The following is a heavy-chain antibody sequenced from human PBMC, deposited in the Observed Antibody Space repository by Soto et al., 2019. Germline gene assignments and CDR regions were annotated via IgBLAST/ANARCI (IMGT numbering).Heavy chain of an antibody. CDR2: IIPIFGTA. CDR1: EGTFSSYA. D-gene: IGHD6-13*01. V-gene: IGHV1-69*01. CDR3: ARRGTYSSSQGYYYYGMDV. J-gene: IGHJ6*02. Sequence: QVQLVQSGAEEKKPGSSVKVSCKASEGTFSSYAISWVRRAPGQGLEWMGGIIPIFGTANYAQKFQGRVTITADESTSTAYMELSSLRSEDTAVYYCARRGTYSSSQGYYYYGMDVWDQGTTVTVSS.